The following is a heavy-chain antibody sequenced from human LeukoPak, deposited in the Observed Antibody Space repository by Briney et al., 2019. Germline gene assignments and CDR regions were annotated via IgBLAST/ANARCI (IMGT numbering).Heavy chain of an antibody. V-gene: IGHV1-2*02. Sequence: ASVKVACKASGYTFTGYYMHWVRQAPGHGLEWMGWINPNSGGTNYEQKFQGRVTMTRDTSISTAYMELSRLRSDDTAVYYCARGGDPYIVVVPAATGYWGQGTLVTVSS. J-gene: IGHJ4*02. D-gene: IGHD2-2*01. CDR2: INPNSGGT. CDR1: GYTFTGYY. CDR3: ARGGDPYIVVVPAATGY.